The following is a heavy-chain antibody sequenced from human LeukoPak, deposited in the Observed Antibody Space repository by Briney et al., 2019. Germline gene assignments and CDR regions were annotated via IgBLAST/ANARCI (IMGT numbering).Heavy chain of an antibody. J-gene: IGHJ4*02. CDR3: ARVGGPFDS. V-gene: IGHV4-38-2*01. CDR1: GYSINSGSY. Sequence: LETLSLTCAVSGYSINSGSYWGWIRQPPGKGLEWIGSIYHSGSTYYNPSLESRVTISVDTSKNQFSLKVTSVTAADTAVYYCARVGGPFDSWGQGTLVTVSS. D-gene: IGHD1-26*01. CDR2: IYHSGST.